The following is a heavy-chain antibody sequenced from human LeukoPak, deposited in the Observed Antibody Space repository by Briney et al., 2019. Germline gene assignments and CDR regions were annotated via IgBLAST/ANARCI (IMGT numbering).Heavy chain of an antibody. CDR3: ARGSHRDWFDY. D-gene: IGHD3-9*01. CDR1: GGSISSGSYY. CDR2: IYTTGST. J-gene: IGHJ4*02. V-gene: IGHV4-61*02. Sequence: SETLSLTCTVSGGSISSGSYYWSWIRQPAGKGLEWIGRIYTTGSTNYTPSLKSRVTISVDTSKNQFSLKLSSVTAADTAVYYCARGSHRDWFDYWGQGTLVTVSS.